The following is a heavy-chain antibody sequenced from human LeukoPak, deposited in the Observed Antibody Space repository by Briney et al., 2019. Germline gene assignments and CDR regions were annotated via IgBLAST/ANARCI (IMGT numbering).Heavy chain of an antibody. CDR3: ARGTLDSSGYYYVNPFDY. J-gene: IGHJ4*02. CDR1: GGTFSSYA. CDR2: IIPIFGIA. D-gene: IGHD3-22*01. Sequence: SVKLSCKAYGGTFSSYAISWVRQAPGQGLEWMGRIIPIFGIANYAQKFQGRVTIPADKSTSTAYVELSSLRSEDTAVYYCARGTLDSSGYYYVNPFDYWGQGTLVTVSS. V-gene: IGHV1-69*04.